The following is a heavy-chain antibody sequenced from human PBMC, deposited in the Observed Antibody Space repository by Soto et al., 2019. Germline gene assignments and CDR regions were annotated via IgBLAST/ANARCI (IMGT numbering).Heavy chain of an antibody. CDR1: GFTFGDYA. J-gene: IGHJ4*02. CDR3: TTGLSNGYYNFDY. D-gene: IGHD3-22*01. CDR2: IKGEADGGTT. Sequence: GGSLRLSCTASGFTFGDYAMSWVRQAPGKGLEWVGRIKGEADGGTTDYAAPVKGRITISRDHSKDTLYLQMNSLKTEDTAVYYCTTGLSNGYYNFDYWGQGTPVTVPQ. V-gene: IGHV3-15*01.